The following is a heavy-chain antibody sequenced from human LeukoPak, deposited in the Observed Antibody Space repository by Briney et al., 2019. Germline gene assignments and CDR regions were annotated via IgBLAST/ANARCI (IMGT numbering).Heavy chain of an antibody. CDR3: ARGGVAARLMYGFQNWFDP. J-gene: IGHJ5*02. CDR2: IYPSGST. Sequence: PSQTLSLTCSVSGETVSSGAFYWSWIRQHPGRDLEWIGNIYPSGSTYYNPTLRSRLTISVDTSNNQFSLKMTSVTAADMAVYYCARGGVAARLMYGFQNWFDPWDQGTLVTVSS. D-gene: IGHD6-6*01. CDR1: GETVSSGAFY. V-gene: IGHV4-31*03.